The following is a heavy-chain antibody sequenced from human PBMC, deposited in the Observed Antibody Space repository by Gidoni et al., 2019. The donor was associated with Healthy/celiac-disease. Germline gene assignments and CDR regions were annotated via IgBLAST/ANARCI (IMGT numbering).Heavy chain of an antibody. CDR3: ARGRYSSGWYSWFDP. CDR2: INHSGST. D-gene: IGHD6-19*01. CDR1: GGSFSGYY. Sequence: QVQLQQWGAGLLKPSETLSLTCAVYGGSFSGYYWSWIRQPPGKGLEWIGEINHSGSTNYNPSLKSRVTISVDTSKNQFSLKLSSVTAADTAVYYCARGRYSSGWYSWFDPWGQETLVTVSS. V-gene: IGHV4-34*01. J-gene: IGHJ5*02.